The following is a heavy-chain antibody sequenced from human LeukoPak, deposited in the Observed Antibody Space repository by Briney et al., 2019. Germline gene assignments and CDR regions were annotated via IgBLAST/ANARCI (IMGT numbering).Heavy chain of an antibody. CDR1: GYTFTGYY. CDR2: INPNSGGT. CDR3: ARDRRLLRGYSYGSGI. V-gene: IGHV1-2*02. J-gene: IGHJ4*02. Sequence: ASVKVSCKASGYTFTGYYMHWVRQAPGQGLEWMGWINPNSGGTNYAQKFQGRVTMTRDTSISTAYMELSRLRSDDTAVYYCARDRRLLRGYSYGSGIWGQGTLVTVSS. D-gene: IGHD5-18*01.